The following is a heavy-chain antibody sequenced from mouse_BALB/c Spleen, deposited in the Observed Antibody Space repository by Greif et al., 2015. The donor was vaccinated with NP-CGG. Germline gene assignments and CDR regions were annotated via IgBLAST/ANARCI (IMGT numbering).Heavy chain of an antibody. CDR1: GYTFTSYW. CDR2: INPSNGRT. Sequence: VQLQQSGAELVKPGASVKLSCKASGYTFTSYWMHWVKQRPGQGLEWIGEINPSNGRTNYNEKFKSKATLTVDKSSSTAYMQLSSLTSEDSAVYYCARSPLYGSYGVDYWGQGTSVTVSS. J-gene: IGHJ4*01. V-gene: IGHV1S81*02. D-gene: IGHD2-1*01. CDR3: ARSPLYGSYGVDY.